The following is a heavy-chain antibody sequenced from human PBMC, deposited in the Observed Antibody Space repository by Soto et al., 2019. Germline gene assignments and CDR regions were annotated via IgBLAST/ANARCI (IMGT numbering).Heavy chain of an antibody. V-gene: IGHV1-8*01. D-gene: IGHD3-10*01. J-gene: IGHJ6*03. CDR2: MNPNSGNT. Sequence: QVQLVQSGAEVKKPGASVKVSCKASGYTFTSYDINWVRQATGQGLEWMGWMNPNSGNTGYAQKFQGRVTMTRNTSISTAYMELSSLRSEDTAVYYCARGERITMVRGHYYYYYMDVWGKGTTVTVSS. CDR1: GYTFTSYD. CDR3: ARGERITMVRGHYYYYYMDV.